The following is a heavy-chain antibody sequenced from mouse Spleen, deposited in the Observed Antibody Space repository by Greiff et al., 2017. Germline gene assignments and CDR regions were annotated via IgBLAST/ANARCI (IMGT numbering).Heavy chain of an antibody. V-gene: IGHV5-9-1*02. CDR3: TRSYYDYPYYAMDY. Sequence: DVMLVESGEGLVKPGGSLKLSCAASGFTFSSYAMSWVRQTPEKRLEWVAYISSGGDYIYYADTVKGRFTISRDNARNTLYLQMSSLKSEDTAMYYCTRSYYDYPYYAMDYWGQGTSVTVSS. D-gene: IGHD2-4*01. CDR2: ISSGGDYI. CDR1: GFTFSSYA. J-gene: IGHJ4*01.